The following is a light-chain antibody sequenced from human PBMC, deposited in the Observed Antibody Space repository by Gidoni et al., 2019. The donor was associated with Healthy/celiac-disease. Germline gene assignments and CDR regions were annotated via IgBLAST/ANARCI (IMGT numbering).Light chain of an antibody. V-gene: IGKV1-8*01. CDR2: AAS. Sequence: AIRLTQSPSSFSASTGDRVTITCRASQCISSYLAWYQQKPGKAPKLLIYAASTLQSGVPSRFSGSGSGTDITLTISCLQSEDFATYYCQQYYSYPLTFGGGTKVEIK. J-gene: IGKJ4*01. CDR3: QQYYSYPLT. CDR1: QCISSY.